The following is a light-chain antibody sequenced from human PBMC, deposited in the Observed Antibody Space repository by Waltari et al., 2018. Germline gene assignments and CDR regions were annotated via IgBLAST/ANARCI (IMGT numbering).Light chain of an antibody. V-gene: IGLV4-69*01. CDR2: VNRDGSS. CDR3: QAWGPGVQV. Sequence: QLVVTQSPSASASLGASLTLTCTLSSGHSGHPIAWLPQYPDKGPRYLMKVNRDGSSSQGDEIPVRVSGSSSGAERYLTISSLQSEDEADYYCQAWGPGVQVFGGGTKLTVL. J-gene: IGLJ3*02. CDR1: SGHSGHP.